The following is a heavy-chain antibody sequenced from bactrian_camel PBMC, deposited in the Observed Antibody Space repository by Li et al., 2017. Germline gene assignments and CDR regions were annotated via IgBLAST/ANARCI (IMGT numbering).Heavy chain of an antibody. CDR2: IRRDDLT. D-gene: IGHD3*01. CDR1: GLSVSDFS. Sequence: VQLVESGGGSVQTGGSLRHSCAPSGLSVSDFSMAWFRQSPGKEREAVAAIRRDDLTAYTDSVKGRFTISEDKAVDTVYLQMNSLKPEDTAMYYCAAKPKRKSVVAQACSSFPLNVLADFGYRGQGTQVTVS. J-gene: IGHJ6*01. V-gene: IGHV3S55*01. CDR3: AAKPKRKSVVAQACSSFPLNVLADFGY.